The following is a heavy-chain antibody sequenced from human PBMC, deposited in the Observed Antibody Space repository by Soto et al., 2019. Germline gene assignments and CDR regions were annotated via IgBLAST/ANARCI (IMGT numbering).Heavy chain of an antibody. V-gene: IGHV3-30-3*01. CDR1: GFTFSSYA. J-gene: IGHJ4*02. CDR3: AKGLVAAGIPG. Sequence: GGSLRLSCAASGFTFSSYAMHWVRQAPGKGLEWVAVISYDGSNKYYADSVKGRFTISRDNSKNTLYLQMNSLRAEDTAVYYCAKGLVAAGIPGWGQGTLVTVSS. D-gene: IGHD2-2*02. CDR2: ISYDGSNK.